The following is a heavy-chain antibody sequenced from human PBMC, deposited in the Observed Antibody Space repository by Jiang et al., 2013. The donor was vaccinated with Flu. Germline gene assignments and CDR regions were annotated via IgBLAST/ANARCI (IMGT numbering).Heavy chain of an antibody. V-gene: IGHV4-39*01. D-gene: IGHD3-10*02. Sequence: GLVKPSETLSLTCTVSGGSISSSSYYWGWIRQPPGKGLEWIGSIYYSGSTYYNPSLKSRVTISVDTSKNQFSLKLSSVTAADMAVYYCASTISGPNSYWGQGTLVTVSS. CDR1: GGSISSSSYY. J-gene: IGHJ4*02. CDR3: ASTISGPNSY. CDR2: IYYSGST.